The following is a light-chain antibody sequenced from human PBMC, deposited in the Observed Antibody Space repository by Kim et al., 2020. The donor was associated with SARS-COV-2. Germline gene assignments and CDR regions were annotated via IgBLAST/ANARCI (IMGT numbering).Light chain of an antibody. V-gene: IGLV3-25*03. CDR3: QLADSSGNYPV. CDR2: KDT. CDR1: TFPNQN. J-gene: IGLJ2*01. Sequence: SYELTQPPSVSVAPGKTARITCSGHTFPNQNAYWYQQKPGQAPVLVIYKDTERPSGITERFSGSSSGTTATLTISSVQAGDEADYNCQLADSSGNYPVFG.